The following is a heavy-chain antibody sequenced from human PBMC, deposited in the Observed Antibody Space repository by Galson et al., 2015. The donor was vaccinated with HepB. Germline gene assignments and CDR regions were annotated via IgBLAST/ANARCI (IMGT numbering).Heavy chain of an antibody. CDR2: LYYSGST. CDR1: GASISSGGFY. J-gene: IGHJ2*01. Sequence: LSLTCAVSGASISSGGFYWNWIRQSPEKGLEWIGFLYYSGSTFYNPSLKTRVTLSVDTAKNQFSLKLNSMTAADTAVYYCARRSPTSLHYWYFDLWGRGTLVTVSS. D-gene: IGHD3-10*01. V-gene: IGHV4-31*11. CDR3: ARRSPTSLHYWYFDL.